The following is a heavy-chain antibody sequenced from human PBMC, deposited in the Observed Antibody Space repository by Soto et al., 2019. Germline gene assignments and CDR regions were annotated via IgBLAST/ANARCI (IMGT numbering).Heavy chain of an antibody. V-gene: IGHV3-7*01. CDR3: ARTGDGHHDFLDY. Sequence: GSLRLSCAASVFTVSSYWMNWVRQAPGKGLEWVANINQDGNEDNLLDSVKGRFTISRDNAKNSLFLQMNSLRVDDTAVYYCARTGDGHHDFLDYWGQGALVTVSS. CDR1: VFTVSSYW. D-gene: IGHD1-1*01. J-gene: IGHJ4*02. CDR2: INQDGNED.